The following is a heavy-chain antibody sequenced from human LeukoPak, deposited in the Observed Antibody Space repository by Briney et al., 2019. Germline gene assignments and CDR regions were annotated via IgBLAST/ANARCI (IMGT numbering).Heavy chain of an antibody. Sequence: GGSLRLSCAASGFTFTTYWMSWIRQAPGKGLEWVANINQDGTDKYYVDSVKGRFTFSRDNAQNSLYLQMSGLRVEDTAVYYCVTYSTGLYKGLEFWGQGTQVTVSS. CDR2: INQDGTDK. D-gene: IGHD2-8*02. CDR3: VTYSTGLYKGLEF. J-gene: IGHJ4*02. CDR1: GFTFTTYW. V-gene: IGHV3-7*03.